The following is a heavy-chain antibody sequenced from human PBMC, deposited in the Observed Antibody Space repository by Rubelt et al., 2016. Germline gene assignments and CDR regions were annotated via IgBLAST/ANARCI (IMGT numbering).Heavy chain of an antibody. D-gene: IGHD4-17*01. Sequence: QVQLQESGPGPVKPSQTLSLTCTVSGGSITSGGYYWSWIRQHPGKGLEWIGYIHQSGSTYYNPSLKSRANISMYTSRNQFSRKLSSVTAADTAIYYCARGGDRDYGHYWGQGTLVTVSS. J-gene: IGHJ4*02. V-gene: IGHV4-31*03. CDR1: GGSITSGGYY. CDR3: ARGGDRDYGHY. CDR2: IHQSGST.